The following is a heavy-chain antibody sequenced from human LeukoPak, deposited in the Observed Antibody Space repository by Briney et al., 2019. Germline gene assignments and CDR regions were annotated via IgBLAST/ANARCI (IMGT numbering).Heavy chain of an antibody. V-gene: IGHV3-21*05. Sequence: GGSLRLSCTASRFTFSNYGMNWVRQAPGKGLEWVSYISSSSTYIYYADSVKGRFTISRDNSKNTLYLQMNSLRAEDTAVYYCAKDGERRSGWYIDYWGQGTLVTVSS. J-gene: IGHJ4*02. CDR2: ISSSSTYI. CDR3: AKDGERRSGWYIDY. D-gene: IGHD6-19*01. CDR1: RFTFSNYG.